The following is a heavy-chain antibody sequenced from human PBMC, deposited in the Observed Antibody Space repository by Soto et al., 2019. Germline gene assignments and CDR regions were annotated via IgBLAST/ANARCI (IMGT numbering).Heavy chain of an antibody. Sequence: ASVKVSCKASGYTFTSYDINWVRQATGQGLEWMGWMNPNSGNTGYAQKFQGRVTMTRNTSISTAYMELSSLTSEDTAVYYCARLGTAAPRGGGRFDPWGQGTLVTVSS. CDR3: ARLGTAAPRGGGRFDP. CDR2: MNPNSGNT. D-gene: IGHD2-2*01. CDR1: GYTFTSYD. J-gene: IGHJ5*02. V-gene: IGHV1-8*01.